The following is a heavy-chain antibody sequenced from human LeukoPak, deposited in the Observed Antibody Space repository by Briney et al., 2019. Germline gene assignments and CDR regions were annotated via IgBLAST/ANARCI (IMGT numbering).Heavy chain of an antibody. CDR3: AATGVEYGSGNY. CDR2: IVVGSGNT. D-gene: IGHD3-10*01. Sequence: SVKVSCKASGFTFTSSAMQWVRQARGERLEWIGWIVVGSGNTNYAQKFQERVTITRDMSTSTAYMELSSLRSEDTAVYYCAATGVEYGSGNYWGQGTLVTVSS. V-gene: IGHV1-58*02. CDR1: GFTFTSSA. J-gene: IGHJ4*02.